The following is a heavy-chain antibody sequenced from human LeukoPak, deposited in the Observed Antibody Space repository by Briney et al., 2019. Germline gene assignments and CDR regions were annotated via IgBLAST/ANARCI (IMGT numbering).Heavy chain of an antibody. CDR1: GYTFTSYG. J-gene: IGHJ6*02. CDR2: ISAYNGNT. V-gene: IGHV1-18*01. CDR3: AREMVVYYYGSGNYYYGMDV. D-gene: IGHD3-10*01. Sequence: GASVKVSCKASGYTFTSYGISWVRQAPGQGLEWMGWISAYNGNTNYAQKLQGSVTMTTDTSTSTAYMELRSLRSDDTAVYYCAREMVVYYYGSGNYYYGMDVWGQGTTVTVSS.